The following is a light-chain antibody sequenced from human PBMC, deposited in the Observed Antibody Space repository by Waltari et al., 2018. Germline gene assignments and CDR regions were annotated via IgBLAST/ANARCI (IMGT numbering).Light chain of an antibody. CDR1: QSLLHSNGNTY. CDR3: VQATAFPST. J-gene: IGKJ3*01. Sequence: DIVMTQTPLSLPITPGEPASISCRSSQSLLHSNGNTYLHWYLQKPGQSPQVLIYRISNRASGVPDRFSGSGSGTDFTLKISKVEAEDVGIYYCVQATAFPSTFGPGTKLDIK. CDR2: RIS. V-gene: IGKV2-40*01.